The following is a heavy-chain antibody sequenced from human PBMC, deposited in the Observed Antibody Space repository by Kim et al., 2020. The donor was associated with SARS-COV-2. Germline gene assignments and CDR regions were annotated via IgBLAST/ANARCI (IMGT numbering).Heavy chain of an antibody. D-gene: IGHD6-19*01. J-gene: IGHJ4*02. V-gene: IGHV5-10-1*01. CDR3: ARLDSSGWSEPSLDY. CDR1: GYSFTSYW. CDR2: IDPSDSYT. Sequence: GESLKISCKGSGYSFTSYWISWVRQMPGKGLEWMGRIDPSDSYTNYSPSFQGHVTISADKSISTAYLQWSSLKASDTAMYYCARLDSSGWSEPSLDYWGQGTLVTVSS.